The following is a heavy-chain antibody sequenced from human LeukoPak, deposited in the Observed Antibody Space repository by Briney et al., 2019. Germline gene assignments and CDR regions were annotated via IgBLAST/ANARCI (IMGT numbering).Heavy chain of an antibody. CDR1: GGTFSSYA. J-gene: IGHJ6*02. V-gene: IGHV1-69*04. Sequence: ASVKVSCKASGGTFSSYAISWVRQAPGQGLEWMGRIIPILGIANYAQKFQGRVTITADKSTSTAYMELSSLRSEDTAVYCCAREGYDYGDYDYYYGMDVWGQGTTVTVSS. CDR2: IIPILGIA. CDR3: AREGYDYGDYDYYYGMDV. D-gene: IGHD4-17*01.